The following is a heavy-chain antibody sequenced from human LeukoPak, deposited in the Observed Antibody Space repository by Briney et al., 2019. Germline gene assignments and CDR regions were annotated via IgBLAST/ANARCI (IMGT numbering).Heavy chain of an antibody. CDR3: ARDIGEFTAMVT. J-gene: IGHJ4*02. Sequence: PSETLSLTCTVSGGSISSGSYYWSWIRQPAGKGLEWIGRIYTSGSTNYNPSLKSRVTISVDTSKNQFSLKLSSVTAADTAVYYCARDIGEFTAMVTWGQGTLVTVSS. D-gene: IGHD5-18*01. V-gene: IGHV4-61*02. CDR1: GGSISSGSYY. CDR2: IYTSGST.